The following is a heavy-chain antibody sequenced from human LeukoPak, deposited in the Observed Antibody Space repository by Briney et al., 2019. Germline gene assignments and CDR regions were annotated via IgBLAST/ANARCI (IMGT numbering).Heavy chain of an antibody. V-gene: IGHV1-46*01. D-gene: IGHD6-13*01. CDR1: GYTFTIYY. CDR3: ARGAPQQGQFDP. J-gene: IGHJ5*02. Sequence: ASVKVSSKASGYTFTIYYMHWVRQAPGQGLEWMGIINPSGGSTSYAQKFQGRVTMTRDTSTSTVYMELSSLRSEDTAVYYCARGAPQQGQFDPWGQGTLVTVSS. CDR2: INPSGGST.